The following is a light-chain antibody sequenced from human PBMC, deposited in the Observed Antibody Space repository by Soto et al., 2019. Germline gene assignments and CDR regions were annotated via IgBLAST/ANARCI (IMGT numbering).Light chain of an antibody. CDR2: SAS. Sequence: DIQMTQSTSSVSASVGDRVTITCRESQGISSWLDWHQQKPGKAPKLLIYSASSLQSWVPSRFSCSVSGTDFTLTSSSLQPEDFATYYCQQGHRFPLTFGGGTKVDIK. CDR1: QGISSW. CDR3: QQGHRFPLT. J-gene: IGKJ4*01. V-gene: IGKV1-12*01.